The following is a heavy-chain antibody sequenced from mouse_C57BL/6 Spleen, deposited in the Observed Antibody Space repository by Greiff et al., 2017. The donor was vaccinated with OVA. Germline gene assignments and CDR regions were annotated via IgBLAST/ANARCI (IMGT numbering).Heavy chain of an antibody. CDR2: ISSGSSTI. CDR1: GFTFSDYG. D-gene: IGHD1-1*01. CDR3: ARGGGDYGSSDEEFAY. J-gene: IGHJ3*01. Sequence: EVKLVESGGGLVKPGGSLKLSCAASGFTFSDYGMHWVRQAPEKGLEWVAYISSGSSTIYYADTVKGRFTISRDNAKNTLFLQMTSLRSEDTAMYYCARGGGDYGSSDEEFAYWGQGTLVTVSA. V-gene: IGHV5-17*01.